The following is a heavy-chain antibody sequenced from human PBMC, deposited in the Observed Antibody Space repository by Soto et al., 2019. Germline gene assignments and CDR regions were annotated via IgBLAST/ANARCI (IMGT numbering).Heavy chain of an antibody. V-gene: IGHV1-8*01. J-gene: IGHJ4*02. CDR1: GYTFTSYD. CDR2: MNPNSGNT. CDR3: ATEQVGANHY. D-gene: IGHD1-26*01. Sequence: QVQLVQSGAEVKKPGASVKVSCKASGYTFTSYDINCVRQATGQGLEWMGWMNPNSGNTGYAQKFQGRVTMTSNTSISTASLDLHSLRSPLTSVYYCATEQVGANHYWGPGPLVTVSS.